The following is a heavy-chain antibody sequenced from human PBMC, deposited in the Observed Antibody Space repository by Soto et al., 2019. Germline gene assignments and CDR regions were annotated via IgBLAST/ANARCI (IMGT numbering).Heavy chain of an antibody. CDR3: AKDKTPRAYSGYEPSFNS. V-gene: IGHV3-9*01. CDR2: INWTGDSM. CDR1: GFIFDEYA. Sequence: EVLLEESGGGLVQPGRSLRLSCATSGFIFDEYAIHWVRQSPGKGLEWVSGINWTGDSMGYADSVKGRFTISRDSAETYLYLQMSSLRPEDTAFYYCAKDKTPRAYSGYEPSFNSWGQGTLVTVSS. J-gene: IGHJ4*02. D-gene: IGHD5-12*01.